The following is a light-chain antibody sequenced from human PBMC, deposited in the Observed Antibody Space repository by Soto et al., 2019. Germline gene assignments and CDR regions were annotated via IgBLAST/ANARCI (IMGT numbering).Light chain of an antibody. CDR1: QSVSSN. CDR3: QHYNSYSEA. J-gene: IGKJ1*01. V-gene: IGKV3-15*01. Sequence: ELVTTQSPATLSVSPGARATLSCSASQSVSSNLAWYQQKPGQAPRLLIYGASTRATGIPARFSGSGSGTEFTLTISSLQPDDCATYDGQHYNSYSEAFGQGTKVDIK. CDR2: GAS.